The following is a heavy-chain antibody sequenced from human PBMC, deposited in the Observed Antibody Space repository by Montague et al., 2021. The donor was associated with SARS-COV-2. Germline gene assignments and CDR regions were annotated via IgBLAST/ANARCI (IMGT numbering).Heavy chain of an antibody. CDR1: GFTFSTYA. J-gene: IGHJ4*02. D-gene: IGHD3-16*02. Sequence: SLRLSCSASGFTFSTYAVHWVRQAPGKGLEWVAVISYDGSNKYYXDSVKGRFTIARDNSKNTLYLQMNSLRAEDTAVYYCARDNYDYVWGSYRYIYWGQGTLVTVSS. CDR3: ARDNYDYVWGSYRYIY. V-gene: IGHV3-30*04. CDR2: ISYDGSNK.